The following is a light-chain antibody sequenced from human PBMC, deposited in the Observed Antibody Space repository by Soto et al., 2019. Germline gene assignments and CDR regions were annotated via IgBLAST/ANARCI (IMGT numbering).Light chain of an antibody. CDR3: QQIDSYPRT. V-gene: IGKV1-9*01. Sequence: IQLTQSPSSLFASVGDRVTITCRAGQGISGSLAWYQQKPGKAPNLLISAASTLQTGVPSRFSGSGSGTDFALTISSLQPEDFATYYCQQIDSYPRTFGQGTKVDIK. CDR1: QGISGS. CDR2: AAS. J-gene: IGKJ1*01.